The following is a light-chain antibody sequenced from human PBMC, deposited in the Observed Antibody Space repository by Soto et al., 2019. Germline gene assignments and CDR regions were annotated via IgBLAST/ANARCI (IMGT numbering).Light chain of an antibody. CDR3: GAWDDRLNVLV. CDR1: NSNIGSKS. J-gene: IGLJ2*01. V-gene: IGLV1-44*01. Sequence: QSALTQPPSASGTPGQTVTISCSGSNSNIGSKSVTWWRHIPETAPKLLMYSNNHRPSGVPDRFSGSKSGTSASLAISGLQSYDESQYCCGAWDDRLNVLVFGGGTKVTVL. CDR2: SNN.